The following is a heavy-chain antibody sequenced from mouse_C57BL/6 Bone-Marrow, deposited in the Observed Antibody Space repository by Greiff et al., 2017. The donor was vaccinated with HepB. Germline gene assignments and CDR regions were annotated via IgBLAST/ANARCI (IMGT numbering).Heavy chain of an antibody. V-gene: IGHV1-20*01. Sequence: EVQLQQSGPELVKPGASVKISCKASGYSFTGYFMNWVMQSHGKSLEWIGRINPYNGDTFYNQKFKGKATLTVDKSSSTAHMELRSLTSEDSAVYYCARTIYYGYDGLAYWGQGTLVTVSA. CDR3: ARTIYYGYDGLAY. J-gene: IGHJ3*01. CDR2: INPYNGDT. CDR1: GYSFTGYF. D-gene: IGHD2-2*01.